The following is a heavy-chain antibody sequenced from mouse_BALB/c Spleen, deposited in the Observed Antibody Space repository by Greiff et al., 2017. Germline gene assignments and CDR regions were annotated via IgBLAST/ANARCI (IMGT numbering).Heavy chain of an antibody. V-gene: IGHV5-12-1*01. Sequence: VQLKESGGGLVKPGGSLKLSCAASGFTFSSYDMSWVRQTPEKRLEWVAYISSGGGSTYYPDTVKGRFTISRDNAKNTLYLQMSSLKSEDTAMYYCARLTGTYYFDYWGQGTTLTVSS. D-gene: IGHD4-1*01. CDR2: ISSGGGST. J-gene: IGHJ2*01. CDR1: GFTFSSYD. CDR3: ARLTGTYYFDY.